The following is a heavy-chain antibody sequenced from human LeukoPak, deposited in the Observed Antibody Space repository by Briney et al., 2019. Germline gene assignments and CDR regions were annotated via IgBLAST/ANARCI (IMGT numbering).Heavy chain of an antibody. CDR2: INHSGST. D-gene: IGHD6-19*01. CDR1: GGSFSRYY. Sequence: SSETLSLTCAVYGGSFSRYYWSWISQPPGKGLEWIGEINHSGSTNYNPSLKSRVTISVDKSKNQFSLKLSSVTAADTAVYYCAREEPYSSGWYRGWFDPWGQGTLVTVSS. V-gene: IGHV4-34*01. J-gene: IGHJ5*02. CDR3: AREEPYSSGWYRGWFDP.